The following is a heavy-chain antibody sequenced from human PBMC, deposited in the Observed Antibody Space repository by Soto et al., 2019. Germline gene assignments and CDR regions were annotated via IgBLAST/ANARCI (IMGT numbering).Heavy chain of an antibody. CDR2: IYYSGST. Sequence: QLQLQESGPGLVKPSETLSLTCTVSGGSISSSSYYWGWIRQPPGKGLEWIGSIYYSGSTYYNPSLKSRVVISLATSNTQFSPKLSSVTAADTAVYDCASQGADLSPVDYWGQGSLVTVSS. CDR3: ASQGADLSPVDY. V-gene: IGHV4-39*01. D-gene: IGHD3-16*01. CDR1: GGSISSSSYY. J-gene: IGHJ4*02.